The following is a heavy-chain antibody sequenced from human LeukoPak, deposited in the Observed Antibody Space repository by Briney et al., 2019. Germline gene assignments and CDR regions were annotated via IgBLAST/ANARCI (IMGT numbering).Heavy chain of an antibody. D-gene: IGHD2-15*01. CDR2: IYYSGRT. J-gene: IGHJ5*02. CDR1: GGPISSSSYY. Sequence: SETLSLTCTVSGGPISSSSYYWGWIRQPPGKGLEWIGSIYYSGRTYYNPSLKSRVTISIDTSKNPFSLKLSSVTAADTAVYYCASILPRYCSGGSCNWFDPWGQGTLVTVSS. CDR3: ASILPRYCSGGSCNWFDP. V-gene: IGHV4-39*07.